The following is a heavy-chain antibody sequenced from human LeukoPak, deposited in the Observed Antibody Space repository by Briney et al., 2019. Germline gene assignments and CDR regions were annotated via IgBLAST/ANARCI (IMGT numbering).Heavy chain of an antibody. CDR2: IYSGGST. V-gene: IGHV3-53*01. J-gene: IGHJ4*02. D-gene: IGHD3-9*01. CDR3: ARSSRGGYDR. CDR1: GFTFSDYY. Sequence: GESLRLSCAASGFTFSDYYMSWIRQAPGKGLEWVSVIYSGGSTYYADSVKGRFTISRDNSKNTLYLQMNSLRAEDTAVYYCARSSRGGYDRWGQGTLVTVSS.